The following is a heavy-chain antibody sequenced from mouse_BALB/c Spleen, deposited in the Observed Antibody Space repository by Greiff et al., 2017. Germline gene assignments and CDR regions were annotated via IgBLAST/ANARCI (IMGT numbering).Heavy chain of an antibody. Sequence: VQLQQSGPELVKPGASVKISCKASGYSFTGYYMHWVKQSHVKSLEWIGRINPYNGATSYNQNFKDKASLTVDKSSSTAYMELHSLTSEDSAVYYCAREGITTTYFDYWGQGTTLTVSS. CDR2: INPYNGAT. CDR1: GYSFTGYY. J-gene: IGHJ2*01. D-gene: IGHD2-4*01. V-gene: IGHV1-31*01. CDR3: AREGITTTYFDY.